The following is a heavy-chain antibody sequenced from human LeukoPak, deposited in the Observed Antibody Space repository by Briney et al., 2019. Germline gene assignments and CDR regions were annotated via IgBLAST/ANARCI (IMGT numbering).Heavy chain of an antibody. D-gene: IGHD4-23*01. CDR1: GGSFSGYY. CDR3: ARHGGNGFDY. J-gene: IGHJ4*02. CDR2: INHSGST. Sequence: PSETLSLTCAVYGGSFSGYYWSWIRQPPGKGLEWIGEINHSGSTNYNPSLKSRVTISVDTSKNQFSLKLSSVTAADTAVYYCARHGGNGFDYWGQGTLVTVSS. V-gene: IGHV4-34*01.